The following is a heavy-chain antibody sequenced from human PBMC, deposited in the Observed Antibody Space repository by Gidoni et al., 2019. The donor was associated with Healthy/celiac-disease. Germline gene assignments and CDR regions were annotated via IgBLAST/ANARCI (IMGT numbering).Heavy chain of an antibody. V-gene: IGHV4-59*08. CDR2: IYYSGST. CDR1: GGSISSYY. D-gene: IGHD6-6*01. Sequence: QVQLQESGPGLVKPSETLSLTCTVSGGSISSYYWRWIRQPPGKGLEWIGYIYYSGSTNYNPSLKSRVTISVDTSKNQFSLKLSSVTAADTAVYYCARQKYSSSPLDYWGQGTLVTVSS. CDR3: ARQKYSSSPLDY. J-gene: IGHJ4*02.